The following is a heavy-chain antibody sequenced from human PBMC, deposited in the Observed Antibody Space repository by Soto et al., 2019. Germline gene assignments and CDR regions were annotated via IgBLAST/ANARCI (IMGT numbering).Heavy chain of an antibody. CDR2: IWYDGSNK. J-gene: IGHJ4*02. D-gene: IGHD3-10*02. V-gene: IGHV3-33*01. CDR1: GFTFSSYG. Sequence: QVQLVESGGGVVQPGRSLRLSCAASGFTFSSYGMHWVRQAPGKGLEWVAVIWYDGSNKYYADSVKGRFTISRDNSKNTLYLQMTSLRAEDTAVYYCARVFGTTGDLDYWGQGTLVTVSS. CDR3: ARVFGTTGDLDY.